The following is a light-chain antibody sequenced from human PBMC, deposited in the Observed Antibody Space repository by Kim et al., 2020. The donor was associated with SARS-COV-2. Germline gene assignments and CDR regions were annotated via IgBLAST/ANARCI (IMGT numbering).Light chain of an antibody. CDR1: SSNIGSNT. V-gene: IGLV1-44*01. CDR3: AAWDDSLRV. Sequence: QSVLTQPPSASGTPGQRVTISCSGSSSNIGSNTVNWYQQLPGTVPKLLIHSNNRRPSGVPDRFAGSKSGTSASLAISGLQSEDEADYYCAAWDDSLRVFGTGTKVTVL. J-gene: IGLJ1*01. CDR2: SNN.